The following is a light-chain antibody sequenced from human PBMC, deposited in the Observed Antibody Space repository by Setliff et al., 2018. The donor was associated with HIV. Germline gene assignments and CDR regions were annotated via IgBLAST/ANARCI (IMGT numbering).Light chain of an antibody. CDR3: SSYTSSTPLYV. CDR1: NSNIGSNA. CDR2: TNY. J-gene: IGLJ1*01. V-gene: IGLV1-44*01. Sequence: QSVLTQPPSASGTPGQRVTISCSGTNSNIGSNAVNWYQQLPGTAPKLLIYTNYQRPSGVPDRFSGSKSGNTASLTISGLQAEDEADYYCSSYTSSTPLYVFGTGTKVTVL.